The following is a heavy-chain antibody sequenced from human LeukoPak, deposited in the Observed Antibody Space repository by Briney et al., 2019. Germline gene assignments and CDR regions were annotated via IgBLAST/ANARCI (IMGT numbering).Heavy chain of an antibody. CDR1: GGSISSYY. J-gene: IGHJ4*02. CDR2: IYYSGST. D-gene: IGHD6-13*01. Sequence: SETLSLTCTVSGGSISSYYWSWIRQPPGKGLEWIEYIYYSGSTNYNPSLKSRVTISVDTSKNQFSLKLSSVTAADTAVYYCARHRSSEQLTRFDYWGQGTLVTVSS. V-gene: IGHV4-59*08. CDR3: ARHRSSEQLTRFDY.